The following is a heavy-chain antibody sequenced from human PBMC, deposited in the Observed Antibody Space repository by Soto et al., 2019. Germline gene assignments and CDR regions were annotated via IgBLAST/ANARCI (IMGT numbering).Heavy chain of an antibody. CDR3: ARDLSRYCSSTSCRDDNWFDP. CDR1: GGSISSYY. J-gene: IGHJ5*02. Sequence: PSETLSLTCTVSGGSISSYYWSWIRQPPGKGLEWIGYIYYSGSTNYNPSLKSRVTISVDTSKNQFSLKLSSVTAADTAVHYCARDLSRYCSSTSCRDDNWFDPWGQGTLVTVSS. V-gene: IGHV4-59*01. CDR2: IYYSGST. D-gene: IGHD2-2*01.